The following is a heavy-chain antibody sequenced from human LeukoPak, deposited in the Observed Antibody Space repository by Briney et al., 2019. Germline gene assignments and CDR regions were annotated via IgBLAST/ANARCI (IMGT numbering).Heavy chain of an antibody. Sequence: ASVKVSCKASGYTFTSYGISWVRQAPGQGLEWMGWISAYNGNTNYAQKLQGRVTMTTDTSTSTAYMELRGLRSDDTAVYYCARDRRGYSYGPRVTFDYWGQGTLVTVSS. CDR2: ISAYNGNT. CDR3: ARDRRGYSYGPRVTFDY. V-gene: IGHV1-18*01. J-gene: IGHJ4*02. CDR1: GYTFTSYG. D-gene: IGHD5-18*01.